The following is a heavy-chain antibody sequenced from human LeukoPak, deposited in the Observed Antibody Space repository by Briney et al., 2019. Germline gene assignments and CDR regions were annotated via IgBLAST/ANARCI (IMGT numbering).Heavy chain of an antibody. CDR2: ISYDGSNK. D-gene: IGHD3-3*01. CDR1: GFTFSSYG. V-gene: IGHV3-30*18. J-gene: IGHJ4*02. Sequence: GGSLRLSCAASGFTFSSYGMHWVRQAPGKGLEWVAVISYDGSNKYYADSVKGRFTISRDNSKNTMYLKINRLKSTETAIDQCAKDMEWAIDYGGQGTLVTVSS. CDR3: AKDMEWAIDY.